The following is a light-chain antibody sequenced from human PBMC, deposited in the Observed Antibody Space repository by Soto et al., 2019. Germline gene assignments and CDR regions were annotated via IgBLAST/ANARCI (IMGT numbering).Light chain of an antibody. V-gene: IGKV1-5*01. CDR2: DAS. Sequence: DIHMTQSPSTLSASIIDIVTITFRASQTISNWLAWYQQKPGKAPKVLIHDASRLESGVPSRFSGSGSGTEFTLTINNLQPDDFAIYYCRQYDSESTFGQGTKVDIK. CDR3: RQYDSEST. J-gene: IGKJ1*01. CDR1: QTISNW.